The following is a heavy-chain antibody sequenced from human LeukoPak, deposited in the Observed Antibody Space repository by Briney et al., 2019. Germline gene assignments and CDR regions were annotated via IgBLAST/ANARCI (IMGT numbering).Heavy chain of an antibody. J-gene: IGHJ6*03. V-gene: IGHV1-69*01. Sequence: ASVKVSCKASGGTFSSYAISWVRQAPGQGLEWMGGIIPIFGTANYAQKFQGRVTITADESTSTAYMELSSLRSEDTAVYYCARAPTVTRRVGYYYYYMDVWGKGTTVTVSS. CDR2: IIPIFGTA. CDR3: ARAPTVTRRVGYYYYYMDV. D-gene: IGHD4-11*01. CDR1: GGTFSSYA.